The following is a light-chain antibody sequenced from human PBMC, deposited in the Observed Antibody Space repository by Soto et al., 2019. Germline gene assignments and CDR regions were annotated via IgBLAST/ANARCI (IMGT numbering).Light chain of an antibody. CDR3: SSYVSGNIVV. V-gene: IGLV2-14*01. CDR2: EVT. J-gene: IGLJ2*01. Sequence: QSVLTQPASMSGSPGQSITISCSGISRDVGGYNSVCWYQQHPGRVPKLLIYEVTNRPSGVSSRFSGSKSGNTASLTISGLQAEDEADYYCSSYVSGNIVVFGGGTKLTVL. CDR1: SRDVGGYNS.